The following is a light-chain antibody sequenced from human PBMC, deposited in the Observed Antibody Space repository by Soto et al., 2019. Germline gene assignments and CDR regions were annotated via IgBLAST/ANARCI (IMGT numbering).Light chain of an antibody. CDR2: GAS. J-gene: IGKJ1*01. Sequence: EIVMTQSPATLSVSPRERATLSCRASQSVSSNLAWYQQKPGQAPRLLIYGASTRATGIPARFSGSGSGTEFTLTISSLQSEDFAVYYCQQYNNWPPTLGQGTKVEIK. CDR3: QQYNNWPPT. CDR1: QSVSSN. V-gene: IGKV3-15*01.